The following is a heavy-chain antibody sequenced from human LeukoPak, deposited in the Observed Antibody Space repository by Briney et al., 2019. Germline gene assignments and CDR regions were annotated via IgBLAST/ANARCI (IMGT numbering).Heavy chain of an antibody. Sequence: PGGSLRLSCAASGFTFDDYAMHWVRQAPGKGLEWVSGISWNSGSIGYADSVKGRFTISRDNAKNSLYLQMNSLRAEDTAVYYCARHKPVYDTSAYFDYWGQGTLVTVSS. J-gene: IGHJ4*02. CDR2: ISWNSGSI. V-gene: IGHV3-9*01. CDR1: GFTFDDYA. D-gene: IGHD3-22*01. CDR3: ARHKPVYDTSAYFDY.